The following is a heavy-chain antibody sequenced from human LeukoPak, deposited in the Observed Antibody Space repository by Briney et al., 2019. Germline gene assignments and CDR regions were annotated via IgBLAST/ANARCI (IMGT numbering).Heavy chain of an antibody. CDR3: AKDFPPLVGPTGCDY. D-gene: IGHD1-26*01. Sequence: GGSLRLSCAASGFTFSSYAMHWVRQAPGKGLEWVAVISYDGSNKYYADSVKGRFTISRDNSKDTLYLQMNSLRAEDTAVYYCAKDFPPLVGPTGCDYWGQGTLVTVSS. J-gene: IGHJ4*02. CDR2: ISYDGSNK. CDR1: GFTFSSYA. V-gene: IGHV3-30-3*01.